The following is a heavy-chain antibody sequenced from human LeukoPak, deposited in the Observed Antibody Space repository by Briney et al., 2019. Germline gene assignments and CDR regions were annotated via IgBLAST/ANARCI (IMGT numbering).Heavy chain of an antibody. V-gene: IGHV3-23*01. J-gene: IGHJ4*02. Sequence: GGSLRLSCAASGFTFSSYGMSWVRQAPGKGLEWVSSIGGSGESTYYADSVKGRFTISRDNSKNTLFLQMNSLRAEDTAVYYCAKGAMVRGVLDYWGQGTLVTVSS. CDR2: IGGSGEST. CDR3: AKGAMVRGVLDY. D-gene: IGHD3-10*01. CDR1: GFTFSSYG.